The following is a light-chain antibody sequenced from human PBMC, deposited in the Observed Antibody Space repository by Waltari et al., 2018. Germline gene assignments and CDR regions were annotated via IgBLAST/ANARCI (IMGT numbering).Light chain of an antibody. J-gene: IGLJ2*01. Sequence: QLVLTQSPSASASLGASVKLTCTLSSGHSSYAIAWHPPQPEKGPRDLMKLNSDGSHSKGDGIPDRFSGSSSGAERYLTISSLQSEDEADYYCQTWGTGPFVVFGGGTKLTVL. CDR3: QTWGTGPFVV. CDR1: SGHSSYA. V-gene: IGLV4-69*01. CDR2: LNSDGSH.